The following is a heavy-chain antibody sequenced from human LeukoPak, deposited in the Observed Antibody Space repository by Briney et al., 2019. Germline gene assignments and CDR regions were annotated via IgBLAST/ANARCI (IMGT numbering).Heavy chain of an antibody. Sequence: SETLSLTCTVSGDSISSSSYYWGWIRQPPGKGLEWIGSIYYSGSTYYNPSLKSRVTISVDTSKNQFSLKLSSVTAADTAVYYCARGRRYYDFWSGYKKSNWFDPWGQRTLVTVSS. D-gene: IGHD3-3*01. CDR2: IYYSGST. J-gene: IGHJ5*02. CDR3: ARGRRYYDFWSGYKKSNWFDP. V-gene: IGHV4-39*07. CDR1: GDSISSSSYY.